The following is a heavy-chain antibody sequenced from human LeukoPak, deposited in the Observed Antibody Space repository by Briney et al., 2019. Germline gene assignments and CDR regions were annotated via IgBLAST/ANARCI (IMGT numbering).Heavy chain of an antibody. CDR3: TTDPSITIFGVALVFDP. CDR2: IKSKTDGGTT. CDR1: GFTFSNAW. Sequence: GGSFALSCAASGFTFSNAWVRWVRQAPGKGLEWVGRIKSKTDGGTTDYAAPVKGRFTISRDDSKNTLDLQMNSLKTEDTAVYYCTTDPSITIFGVALVFDPWGQGTLVTVSS. J-gene: IGHJ5*02. D-gene: IGHD3-3*01. V-gene: IGHV3-15*01.